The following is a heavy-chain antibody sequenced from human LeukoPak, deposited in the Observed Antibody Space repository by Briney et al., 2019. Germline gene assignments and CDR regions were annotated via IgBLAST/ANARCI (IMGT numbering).Heavy chain of an antibody. CDR1: GFTFHKND. CDR3: ATGRFFDV. CDR2: VTATGEAT. Sequence: PGGSLRLSCIASGFTFHKNDMTWIRQGPGLGLEWVSLVTATGEATFYADPVKGRFTISRDNSKNTLYLQMSNLRAEDTAVCYCATGRFFDVWGQGTTVTVTS. D-gene: IGHD3-3*01. V-gene: IGHV3-23*01. J-gene: IGHJ6*02.